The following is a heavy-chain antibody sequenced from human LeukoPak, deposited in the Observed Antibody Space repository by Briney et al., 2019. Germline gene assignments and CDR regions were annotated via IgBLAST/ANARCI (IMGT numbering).Heavy chain of an antibody. V-gene: IGHV4-39*01. CDR2: IYYSGST. CDR3: ARQLGAILTGYYDY. CDR1: GGSISSSSYY. D-gene: IGHD3-9*01. Sequence: SETLSLTCTVSGGSISSSSYYWGWIRQPPGKGLEWIGSIYYSGSTYYNPSLKSRVTIPVDTSKNQFSLKLSSVTAADTAVYYCARQLGAILTGYYDYWGQGTLVTVSS. J-gene: IGHJ4*02.